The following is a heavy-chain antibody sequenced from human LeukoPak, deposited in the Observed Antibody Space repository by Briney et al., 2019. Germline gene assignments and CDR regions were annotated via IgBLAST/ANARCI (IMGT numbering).Heavy chain of an antibody. J-gene: IGHJ5*02. CDR2: IYHSGST. CDR3: ARRLNGGSTIFGGDNWFDP. V-gene: IGHV4-38-2*01. D-gene: IGHD3-3*01. Sequence: PLETLSLTCAVSGYSISSGYYWGWIRQPPGKGLEWIGSIYHSGSTYYNPSLKSRVTISVDTSKNQFSLKLSSVTAADTAVYYCARRLNGGSTIFGGDNWFDPWGQGTLVTVSS. CDR1: GYSISSGYY.